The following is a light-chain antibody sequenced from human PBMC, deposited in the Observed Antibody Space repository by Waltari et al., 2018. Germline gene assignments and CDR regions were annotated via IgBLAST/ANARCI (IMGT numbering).Light chain of an antibody. CDR1: TGPVTRGHY. V-gene: IGLV7-46*01. CDR3: LISFGGAEEI. CDR2: PTS. J-gene: IGLJ2*01. Sequence: QAVVTQEPSLTVSPGGQGTLTCPSSTGPVTRGHYPYWFQQKPGQAPRTLIYPTSNKHSWTPVRFSGSLLGGKAALTLSGAQPEDEADYYCLISFGGAEEIFGGGTKLTVL.